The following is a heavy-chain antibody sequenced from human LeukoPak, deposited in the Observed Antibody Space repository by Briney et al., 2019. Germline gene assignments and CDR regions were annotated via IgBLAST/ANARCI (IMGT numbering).Heavy chain of an antibody. CDR1: GNSLSELS. D-gene: IGHD3-3*01. CDR2: FDPEEAKM. Sequence: GASVKVSCKVSGNSLSELSIQWVRQAPGKGLECMGGFDPEEAKMVYAQNFQGRVTMTEDTSTQTAYMELSGLTSDDTAVYYCTTRRGDFWSGFVNWGQGNLVNVSS. J-gene: IGHJ4*02. V-gene: IGHV1-24*01. CDR3: TTRRGDFWSGFVN.